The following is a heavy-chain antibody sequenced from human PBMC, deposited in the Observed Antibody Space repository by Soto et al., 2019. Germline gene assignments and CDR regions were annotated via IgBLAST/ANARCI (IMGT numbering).Heavy chain of an antibody. V-gene: IGHV3-33*01. CDR3: ARDLLRFTYYYYGMDV. CDR2: IWYDGSNK. Sequence: GSLRLSCAASGFTFSSYGMHWVRQAPGKGLEWVAVIWYDGSNKYYADSVKGRFTISRDNSKNTLYLQMNSLRAEDTAVYYCARDLLRFTYYYYGMDVWGQGTTVTVSS. D-gene: IGHD3-3*01. J-gene: IGHJ6*02. CDR1: GFTFSSYG.